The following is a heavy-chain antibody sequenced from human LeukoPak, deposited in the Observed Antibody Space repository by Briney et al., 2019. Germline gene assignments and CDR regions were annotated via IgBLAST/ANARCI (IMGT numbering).Heavy chain of an antibody. D-gene: IGHD6-13*01. Sequence: GGSLRLSCAASGFTDSSNYMSGARQAPGKGLEWVSVIYSGGSTYYADSVKGRFTISRDNSKDTLYLQMNSLRAEDTAVYYCARDEVSSSWHDDRRLDYWGQGTLVTVSS. J-gene: IGHJ4*02. CDR3: ARDEVSSSWHDDRRLDY. V-gene: IGHV3-53*01. CDR2: IYSGGST. CDR1: GFTDSSNY.